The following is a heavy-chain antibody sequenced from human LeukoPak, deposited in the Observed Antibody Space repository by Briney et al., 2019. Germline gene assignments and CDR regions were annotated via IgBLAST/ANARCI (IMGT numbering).Heavy chain of an antibody. Sequence: GGSLRLSCAASGFTFTTYAMTWVRQAPGKGPEWVSSISGSGGRTYYADSVKGRFTISRDNSNNTLYLQMNSLRIEDTAVYYCTKDRSYGRSYFDYWGQGTLVTVAS. D-gene: IGHD5-18*01. CDR3: TKDRSYGRSYFDY. J-gene: IGHJ4*02. V-gene: IGHV3-23*01. CDR1: GFTFTTYA. CDR2: ISGSGGRT.